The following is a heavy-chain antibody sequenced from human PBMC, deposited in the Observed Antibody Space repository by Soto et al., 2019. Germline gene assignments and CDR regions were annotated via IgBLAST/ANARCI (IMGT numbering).Heavy chain of an antibody. Sequence: PGESLKISCKGSGYSFTSYWISWVRQMPGKGLEWMGRIDPSDSYTNYSPSFQGHVTISADKSISTAYLQWSSLKASDTAMYYCATPGGWFGELLGPSAFDIWGQGTMVTVS. D-gene: IGHD3-10*01. J-gene: IGHJ3*02. CDR3: ATPGGWFGELLGPSAFDI. V-gene: IGHV5-10-1*01. CDR1: GYSFTSYW. CDR2: IDPSDSYT.